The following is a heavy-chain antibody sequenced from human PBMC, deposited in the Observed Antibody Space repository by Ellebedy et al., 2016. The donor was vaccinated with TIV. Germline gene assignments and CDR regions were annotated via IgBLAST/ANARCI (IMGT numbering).Heavy chain of an antibody. CDR2: IWHDGSNK. Sequence: GESLKISCAASGLSFRDHGMHWVRQAAGKGLEWVAVIWHDGSNKYYGDSVKGRFTISRDNSRNTLYLQMNRLRAEDTAVYYCAKELVSRGSLSLDYWGLGTLVTVSS. D-gene: IGHD3-9*01. CDR1: GLSFRDHG. V-gene: IGHV3-33*03. J-gene: IGHJ4*02. CDR3: AKELVSRGSLSLDY.